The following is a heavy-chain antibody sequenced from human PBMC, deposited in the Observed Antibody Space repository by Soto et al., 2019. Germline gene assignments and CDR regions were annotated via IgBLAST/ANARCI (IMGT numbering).Heavy chain of an antibody. CDR3: ARTDDYDSSGYYQPYFDY. CDR2: IIPIFGTA. V-gene: IGHV1-69*13. Sequence: GASVKVSCKASGGTFSSYAISWVRQAPGQGLEWMGGIIPIFGTANYAQKFQGRVTITADESTSTAYMELSSLRSEDTAVYYCARTDDYDSSGYYQPYFDYWGQGTLVTVSS. J-gene: IGHJ4*02. D-gene: IGHD3-22*01. CDR1: GGTFSSYA.